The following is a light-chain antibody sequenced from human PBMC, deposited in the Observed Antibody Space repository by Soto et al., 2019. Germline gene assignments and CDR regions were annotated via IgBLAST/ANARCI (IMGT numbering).Light chain of an antibody. CDR2: GAS. V-gene: IGKV3-20*01. J-gene: IGKJ3*01. Sequence: EIVLTQSPGTLSLSPGERATLSCRASQSVSSSYLAWYQQKPGQAPRLLIYGASSRATGIPDRFSCSGSGTDFTLTISGLAPEDFAAYYGQQYGSSPTFGPGTNVDFE. CDR3: QQYGSSPT. CDR1: QSVSSSY.